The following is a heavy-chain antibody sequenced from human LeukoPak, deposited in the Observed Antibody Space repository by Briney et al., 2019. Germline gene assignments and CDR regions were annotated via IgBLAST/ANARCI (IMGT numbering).Heavy chain of an antibody. CDR1: GFTFSTYE. Sequence: GGSLRLSCAASGFTFSTYEMNWVRQAPGKGLEWVSYISSSGSTIYYTDSVKGRFTISRDNAKNSLYLQMNSPRPEDTALYYCARDSALRQWLPNWYFDLWGRGTLVTVSS. V-gene: IGHV3-48*03. CDR3: ARDSALRQWLPNWYFDL. J-gene: IGHJ2*01. CDR2: ISSSGSTI. D-gene: IGHD6-19*01.